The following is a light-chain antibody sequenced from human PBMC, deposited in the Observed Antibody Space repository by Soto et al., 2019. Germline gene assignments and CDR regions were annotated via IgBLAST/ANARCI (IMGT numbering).Light chain of an antibody. CDR2: DNN. V-gene: IGLV1-51*01. J-gene: IGLJ1*01. Sequence: QSVLTQPPSVSAAPGQRVSISCSGNSSNIGNNYVSWYQQFPGTAPRLLIYDNNQRPSGIPARFSGSKSGTSATLDITGLQTGDEADFYCSLYTSSSTYVFGTGTKLTVL. CDR1: SSNIGNNY. CDR3: SLYTSSSTYV.